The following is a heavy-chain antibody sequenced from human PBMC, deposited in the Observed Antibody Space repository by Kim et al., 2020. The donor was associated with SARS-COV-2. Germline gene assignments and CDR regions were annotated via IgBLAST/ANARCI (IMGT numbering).Heavy chain of an antibody. J-gene: IGHJ4*02. D-gene: IGHD2-2*01. CDR3: ARDGDIVVVPAASPYYFDY. Sequence: RFTISRDNSKNTLYLQMNSRRAEDTAVYYCARDGDIVVVPAASPYYFDYWGQGTLVTVSS. V-gene: IGHV3-30*07.